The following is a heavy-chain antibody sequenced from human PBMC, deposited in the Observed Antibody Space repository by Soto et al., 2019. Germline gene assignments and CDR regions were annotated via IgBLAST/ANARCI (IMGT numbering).Heavy chain of an antibody. Sequence: GESLKISCEGSGYSFTSYWIGWVRQMPGKGPEWMGIIYPGNSNTRYSPSFQGQVTISADKSISTAYLQWSSLKASDTAMYYCARTPLNRSIYYYGMDVWGQGTTVTVSS. J-gene: IGHJ6*02. CDR1: GYSFTSYW. V-gene: IGHV5-51*01. CDR3: ARTPLNRSIYYYGMDV. CDR2: IYPGNSNT.